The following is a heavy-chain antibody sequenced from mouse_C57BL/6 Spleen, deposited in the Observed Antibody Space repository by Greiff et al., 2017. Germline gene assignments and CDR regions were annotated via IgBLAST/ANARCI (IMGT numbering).Heavy chain of an antibody. Sequence: QVQLQQPGAELVKPGASVKLSCKASGYTFTSYWMQWVKQRPGQGLEWIGEIDPSDSYTNYNQKFKGKATMTVDTSSSTAYMQLSSLTSEDSAVYYCARRCITTVVAPYYFDYWGQGTTLTVSS. CDR1: GYTFTSYW. J-gene: IGHJ2*01. CDR2: IDPSDSYT. CDR3: ARRCITTVVAPYYFDY. V-gene: IGHV1-50*01. D-gene: IGHD1-1*01.